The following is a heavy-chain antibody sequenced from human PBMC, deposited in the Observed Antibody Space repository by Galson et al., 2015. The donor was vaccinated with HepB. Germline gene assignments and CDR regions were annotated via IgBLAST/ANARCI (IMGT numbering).Heavy chain of an antibody. V-gene: IGHV1-18*01. CDR2: ISPYNRDT. CDR1: GYTFSTYS. D-gene: IGHD2-15*01. Sequence: SCKASGYTFSTYSITWVRQAPGQGLEWMGWISPYNRDTNYARKVQGRVTMTTDTFTSTAYMELRSLRSDDTAVYYCARGVLVVVVDATQNNWFDPWGQGTPVTVSS. CDR3: ARGVLVVVVDATQNNWFDP. J-gene: IGHJ5*02.